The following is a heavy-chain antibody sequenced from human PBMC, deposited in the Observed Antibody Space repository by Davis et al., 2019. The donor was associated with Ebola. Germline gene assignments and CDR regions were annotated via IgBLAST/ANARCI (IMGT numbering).Heavy chain of an antibody. CDR1: GYTFTSYG. CDR2: IIPIFGTA. J-gene: IGHJ5*02. D-gene: IGHD3-3*01. Sequence: AASVKVSCKASGYTFTSYGISWVRQAPGQGLEWMGGIIPIFGTANYAQKFQGRVTITADESTSTAYMELSSLRSEDTAVYYCARGGGGFLEWLSWFDPWGQGTLVTVSS. CDR3: ARGGGGFLEWLSWFDP. V-gene: IGHV1-69*13.